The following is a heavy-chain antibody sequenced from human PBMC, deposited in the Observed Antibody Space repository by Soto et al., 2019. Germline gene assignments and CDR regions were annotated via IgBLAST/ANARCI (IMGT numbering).Heavy chain of an antibody. CDR1: GASITGTSY. CDR2: FSLSGTT. CDR3: ARGMTPPGAPAWYYFDS. D-gene: IGHD2-8*02. J-gene: IGHJ4*02. V-gene: IGHV4-4*07. Sequence: SETLSLTCTVSGASITGTSYWSWIRQPAGKGLEWIGRFSLSGTTNYNPSLRSRVIMSADVSKNQFSLRLTSVTAADTALYYCARGMTPPGAPAWYYFDSWGQGTLVTVSS.